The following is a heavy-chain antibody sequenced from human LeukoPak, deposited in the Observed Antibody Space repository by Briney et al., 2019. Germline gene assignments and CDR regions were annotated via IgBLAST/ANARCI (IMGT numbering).Heavy chain of an antibody. V-gene: IGHV3-23*01. CDR3: ANWKRRSGSYSYYFDY. J-gene: IGHJ4*02. Sequence: PGGSLRLSCAASGFTFSSHAMNWVRQAPGKGLKWVSAISGSGGSTYYADSVKGRFTISRDNSKNTLYLQMNSLRAEDTAVYYCANWKRRSGSYSYYFDYWGQGTLVTVSS. CDR2: ISGSGGST. D-gene: IGHD1-26*01. CDR1: GFTFSSHA.